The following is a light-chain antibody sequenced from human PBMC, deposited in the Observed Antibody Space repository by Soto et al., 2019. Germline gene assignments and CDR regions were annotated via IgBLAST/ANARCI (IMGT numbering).Light chain of an antibody. CDR1: QSVSSSY. CDR2: GAS. Sequence: EIVSTQSPGTLSLSPGAGATLSGRASQSVSSSYLAWYKQTPGQAPRVXSYGASSRATGIPDRFSGSGSGTEFTLTISRLEPEDFEVYYCQQYGSSPPTFGQGTKVDIK. CDR3: QQYGSSPPT. J-gene: IGKJ1*01. V-gene: IGKV3-20*01.